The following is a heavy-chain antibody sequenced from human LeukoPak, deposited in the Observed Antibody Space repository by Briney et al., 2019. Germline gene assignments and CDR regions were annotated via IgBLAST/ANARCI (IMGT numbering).Heavy chain of an antibody. CDR2: IYYSGST. Sequence: KTSETLSLTCTVSGGSISSYYWSWIRQPPGKGLEWIGYIYYSGSTDYNPSLKSRVTISVDTPKNQFSLKLSSVTAADTAVYYCARDARPPQGYCSSTSCLNWFDPWGQGTLVTVSS. CDR3: ARDARPPQGYCSSTSCLNWFDP. CDR1: GGSISSYY. D-gene: IGHD2-2*01. V-gene: IGHV4-59*01. J-gene: IGHJ5*02.